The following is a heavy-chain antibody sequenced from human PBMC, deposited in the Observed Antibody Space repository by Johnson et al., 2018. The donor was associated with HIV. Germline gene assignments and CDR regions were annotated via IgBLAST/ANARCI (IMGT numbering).Heavy chain of an antibody. CDR2: ISSSGSPI. D-gene: IGHD2-2*01. Sequence: QVQLVESGGGLVQPGGSLRLSCAASGFIFDDYGMSWIRQAPGKGLEWVSYISSSGSPIYYADSVKGRFTLSRDNAKNSLFLQMHSLRVEDTAIYYCARVGYQLHDAFDLWGQGTMVTVSS. V-gene: IGHV3-11*01. CDR3: ARVGYQLHDAFDL. CDR1: GFIFDDYG. J-gene: IGHJ3*01.